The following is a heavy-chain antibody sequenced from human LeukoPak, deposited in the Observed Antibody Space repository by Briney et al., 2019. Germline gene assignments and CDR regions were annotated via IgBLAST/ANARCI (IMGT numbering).Heavy chain of an antibody. CDR2: ISYDGSDE. J-gene: IGHJ6*02. Sequence: GGSLRLSCVASGLAFSSYSMHWVRQAPGKGLEWVGVISYDGSDEYYTDSVKGRFTISRDNSKNTVYLQMNSLRAEDTAVYYCARVLTIFGVDKVYYYYGMDVWGQGTTVTVSS. CDR1: GLAFSSYS. CDR3: ARVLTIFGVDKVYYYYGMDV. V-gene: IGHV3-30*04. D-gene: IGHD3-3*01.